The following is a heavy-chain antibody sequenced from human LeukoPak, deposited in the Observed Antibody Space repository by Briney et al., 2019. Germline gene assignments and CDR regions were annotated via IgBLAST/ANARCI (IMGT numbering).Heavy chain of an antibody. J-gene: IGHJ6*03. Sequence: GGSLRLSCAASGFTFSSYAMRWVRQAPGKGLEWVSAISGSGGNTYYADSVKGRFTISRDNSKNTLYLQMNSLRAEDTAVYYCAKAVSGYYYMDVWATGTTVTVSS. CDR1: GFTFSSYA. CDR2: ISGSGGNT. CDR3: AKAVSGYYYMDV. V-gene: IGHV3-23*01. D-gene: IGHD3-3*01.